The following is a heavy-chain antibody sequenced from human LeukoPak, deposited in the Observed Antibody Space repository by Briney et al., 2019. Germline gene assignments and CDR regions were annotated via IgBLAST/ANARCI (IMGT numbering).Heavy chain of an antibody. V-gene: IGHV4-61*02. Sequence: SETLSLTCTVSGGSISSGSYYWSWIRQPAGKGLEWIGRIYTSGSTNYNPSLKSRVTISVDTSKNQFSLKLSSVTAADTAVYYCAGLTVAGTSAYFDYWGQGTLVTVSS. CDR3: AGLTVAGTSAYFDY. J-gene: IGHJ4*02. CDR2: IYTSGST. CDR1: GGSISSGSYY. D-gene: IGHD6-19*01.